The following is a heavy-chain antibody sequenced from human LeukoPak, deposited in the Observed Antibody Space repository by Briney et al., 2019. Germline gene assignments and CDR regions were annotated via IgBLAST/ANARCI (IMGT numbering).Heavy chain of an antibody. V-gene: IGHV3-23*01. CDR1: GITLSNYG. D-gene: IGHD3-22*01. CDR3: AKRGFVIRVILVGFHKEAYYFDS. J-gene: IGHJ4*02. Sequence: GGSLRLSCAVSGITLSNYGMSWVRQAPGKGLEWVAGISDSGGSTNYADSVKGRFTISRDNPKNTLYLQMNSLRAEDTAVYFCAKRGFVIRVILVGFHKEAYYFDSWGQGALVTVSS. CDR2: ISDSGGST.